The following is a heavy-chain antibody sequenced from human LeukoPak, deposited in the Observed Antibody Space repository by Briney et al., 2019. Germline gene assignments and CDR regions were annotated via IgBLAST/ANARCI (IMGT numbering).Heavy chain of an antibody. Sequence: SETLSLTCSVSGGSISSLYWSWIRQPPGKGLEWIGYIYYTGSTNYNPSLKSRVTMFVDMSKNQFSLRLSSVTAADTAVYYCARHRAYSSSSPFDYWGQGTMVTVSS. J-gene: IGHJ4*02. CDR3: ARHRAYSSSSPFDY. CDR1: GGSISSLY. V-gene: IGHV4-59*08. CDR2: IYYTGST. D-gene: IGHD6-6*01.